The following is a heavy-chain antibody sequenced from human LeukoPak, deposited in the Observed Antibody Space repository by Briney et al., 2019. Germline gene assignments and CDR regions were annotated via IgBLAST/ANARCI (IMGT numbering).Heavy chain of an antibody. V-gene: IGHV3-21*01. J-gene: IGHJ4*02. CDR1: GFTFSSYS. D-gene: IGHD2-2*01. CDR3: VRVICTSTSCYGVGSGDY. Sequence: GGSLRLSCAASGFTFSSYSMNWVRQAPGKGLEWVSSISSSSSYIYYADSAKGRFTISRDNAKNSLYLQMNSLRAEDTAVYYCVRVICTSTSCYGVGSGDYWGQGTLVTVSS. CDR2: ISSSSSYI.